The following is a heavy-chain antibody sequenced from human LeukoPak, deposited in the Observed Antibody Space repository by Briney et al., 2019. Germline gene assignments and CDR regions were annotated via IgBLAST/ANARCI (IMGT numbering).Heavy chain of an antibody. CDR1: GFTFSSYA. CDR3: AKAEVAMIVVVDFDY. V-gene: IGHV3-23*01. CDR2: ISGSGGST. Sequence: GGSLRLSCAASGFTFSSYAMSWVRQAPGKGLEWVSAISGSGGSTYYADSVKGRFTISRDNSKNTLYLQMNSLRAEDTAVYCCAKAEVAMIVVVDFDYWGQGTLVTVSS. D-gene: IGHD3-22*01. J-gene: IGHJ4*02.